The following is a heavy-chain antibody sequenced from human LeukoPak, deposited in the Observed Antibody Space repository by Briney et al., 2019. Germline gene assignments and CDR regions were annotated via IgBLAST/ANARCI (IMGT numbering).Heavy chain of an antibody. CDR2: MYYSGST. Sequence: SETLSLTCTVSGGSISSTSYYWAWIRQPPGKGLEWIGNMYYSGSTYYNPSLKSRVTISVDTSKNQFSLKLSSVTAADTAVYYCARGVHAGKYQLGWFDPWGQGTLVTVSS. CDR3: ARGVHAGKYQLGWFDP. V-gene: IGHV4-39*07. CDR1: GGSISSTSYY. J-gene: IGHJ5*02. D-gene: IGHD2-2*01.